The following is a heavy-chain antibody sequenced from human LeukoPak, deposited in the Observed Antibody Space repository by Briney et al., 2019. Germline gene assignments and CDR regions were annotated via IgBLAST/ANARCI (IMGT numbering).Heavy chain of an antibody. Sequence: SVKVSCKASGGTFSSYAISWVRQAPGQGLEWMGGIIPIFGTANYAQKFQGRVTITTDESTSTAYMELSSLRSEDTAVYYCARDEYSSSRLPVAAFDIWGQGTMVTVSS. CDR2: IIPIFGTA. V-gene: IGHV1-69*05. J-gene: IGHJ3*02. D-gene: IGHD6-13*01. CDR3: ARDEYSSSRLPVAAFDI. CDR1: GGTFSSYA.